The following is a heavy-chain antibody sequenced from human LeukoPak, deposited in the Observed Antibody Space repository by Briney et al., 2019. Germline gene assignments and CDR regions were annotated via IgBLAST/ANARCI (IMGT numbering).Heavy chain of an antibody. CDR1: GGTFNSYA. V-gene: IGHV1-69*04. Sequence: ASVKVSCKASGGTFNSYAISWARQAPGQGLEWMGRIIPILGIANYAQKFQGRVTITADKSTSTAYMELSSLRSEDTAVYYCATEGSSTSCPTEQQLASCAFDIWGQGTMVTVSS. D-gene: IGHD2-2*01. J-gene: IGHJ3*02. CDR3: ATEGSSTSCPTEQQLASCAFDI. CDR2: IIPILGIA.